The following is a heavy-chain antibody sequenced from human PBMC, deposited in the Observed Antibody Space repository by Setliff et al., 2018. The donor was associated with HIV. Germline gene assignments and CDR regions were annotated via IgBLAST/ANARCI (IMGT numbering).Heavy chain of an antibody. CDR3: AITLVGVTTEMY. Sequence: SETLSLTCAVYGGSFSGYYWSWIRQPPGKGLEWIGQINHRGDTKYNPSLRSRVIISVDKSKNQFSLKLISLTAADTAVYYCAITLVGVTTEMYWGQGTLVTVSS. V-gene: IGHV4-34*01. D-gene: IGHD2-21*02. J-gene: IGHJ4*02. CDR2: INHRGDT. CDR1: GGSFSGYY.